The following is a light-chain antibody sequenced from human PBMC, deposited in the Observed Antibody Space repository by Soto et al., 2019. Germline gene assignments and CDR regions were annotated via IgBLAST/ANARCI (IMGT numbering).Light chain of an antibody. J-gene: IGLJ2*01. CDR3: TAWDGSLNNVL. V-gene: IGLV1-44*01. CDR1: ASRIGTNT. Sequence: QSALTQSPSASGTPEQRVAISCCGSASRIGTNTVNWYRQLPGTAPNLLICGNNQRPSEVAGRFSGSKSGTSASLAIGGLRSEDEAADYCTAWDGSLNNVLFGGGTKVTVL. CDR2: GNN.